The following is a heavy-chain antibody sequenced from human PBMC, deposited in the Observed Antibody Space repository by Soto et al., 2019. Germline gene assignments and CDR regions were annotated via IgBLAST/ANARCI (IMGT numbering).Heavy chain of an antibody. V-gene: IGHV4-39*01. Sequence: SKTLSLTCTVSGGSISRSSYYWGWIRQHPEKGLEWIGSIYYSGSTYYNPSLKSRVTISVDTSKNQFSLKLSSVTAADTAVYYCATSLGYYDSSGYYAFDIWGQGTMVT. CDR2: IYYSGST. J-gene: IGHJ3*02. D-gene: IGHD3-22*01. CDR3: ATSLGYYDSSGYYAFDI. CDR1: GGSISRSSYY.